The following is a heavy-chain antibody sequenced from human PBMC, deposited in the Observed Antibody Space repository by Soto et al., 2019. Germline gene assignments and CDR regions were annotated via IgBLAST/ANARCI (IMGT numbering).Heavy chain of an antibody. J-gene: IGHJ6*02. D-gene: IGHD2-2*01. Sequence: PAGSVGICCEASVFSVGSYSMNWFRQAPGKGREWVSFISGRGTTTYYADSVKGRFTVSRDNAKNSLSLEVNSLRDEDTAVYYCARLGYCSSATCKYYFYYYGMDVWGQGTTVTVSS. CDR2: ISGRGTTT. CDR1: VFSVGSYS. V-gene: IGHV3-48*02. CDR3: ARLGYCSSATCKYYFYYYGMDV.